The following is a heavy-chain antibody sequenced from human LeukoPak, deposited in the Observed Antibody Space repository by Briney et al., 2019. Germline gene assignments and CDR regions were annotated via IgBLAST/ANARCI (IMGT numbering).Heavy chain of an antibody. Sequence: GGSLKLSCAASGFSFATYAMSWVRQAPGEGLEWVSSISGSGDNTYYAESVKGRFTIFRDNSKNTLFLQMNSLRAEDTAVYYCTDAVAGWGQGTLVTVSS. V-gene: IGHV3-23*01. CDR2: ISGSGDNT. D-gene: IGHD4-23*01. CDR3: TDAVAG. CDR1: GFSFATYA. J-gene: IGHJ4*02.